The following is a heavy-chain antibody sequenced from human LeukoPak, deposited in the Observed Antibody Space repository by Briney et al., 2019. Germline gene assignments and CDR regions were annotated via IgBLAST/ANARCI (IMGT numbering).Heavy chain of an antibody. J-gene: IGHJ4*02. D-gene: IGHD5-18*01. Sequence: GGSLRLSCAVSGFPFSSYAMSWVRQAPGKGLEWVSGISGSGDDTYYAASVKGRFTVSRDTSKNTLYLQMNSLRAEDTAVYYCAKDPLNTVMVSPTFDYWSQGTLVTVSS. CDR1: GFPFSSYA. V-gene: IGHV3-23*01. CDR3: AKDPLNTVMVSPTFDY. CDR2: ISGSGDDT.